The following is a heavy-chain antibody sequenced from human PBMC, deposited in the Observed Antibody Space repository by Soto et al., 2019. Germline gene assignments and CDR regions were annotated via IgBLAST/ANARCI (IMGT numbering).Heavy chain of an antibody. J-gene: IGHJ5*02. Sequence: SETLSLTCTVSGGSISSYYWSWIRQPPGKGLEWIGYIYYSGSTNYNPSLKSRVNMSVDTSKSQFSLHLTSVTAADTAVYYCARGLFSSGWYSYFDPWGQGTPVTVSS. CDR3: ARGLFSSGWYSYFDP. D-gene: IGHD6-19*01. CDR2: IYYSGST. V-gene: IGHV4-59*12. CDR1: GGSISSYY.